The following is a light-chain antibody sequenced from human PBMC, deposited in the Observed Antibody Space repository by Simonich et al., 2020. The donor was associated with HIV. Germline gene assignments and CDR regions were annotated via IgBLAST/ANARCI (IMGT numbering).Light chain of an antibody. J-gene: IGKJ3*01. CDR2: DAS. Sequence: EIVLTQSPGTLSLSPGERATLSCRASQSVSSYFAWYQQKPGQAPRLLIYDASNRATGIPARFSGSGSGTDFTLTISSLEPEDFAVYYCQQRSNWPPKFTFGPGTKVDIK. CDR3: QQRSNWPPKFT. V-gene: IGKV3-11*01. CDR1: QSVSSY.